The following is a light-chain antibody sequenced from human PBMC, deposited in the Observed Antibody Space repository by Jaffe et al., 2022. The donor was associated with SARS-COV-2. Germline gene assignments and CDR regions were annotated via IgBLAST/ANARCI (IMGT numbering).Light chain of an antibody. CDR3: NSYTSSRIPV. CDR2: DVN. J-gene: IGLJ3*02. CDR1: SSDVGGYNY. Sequence: QSALTQPASVSGSPGQSITISCTGTSSDVGGYNYVSWYQHHPGEAPKLIIFDVNNRPSGVSNRFSGSKSGNTASLTISGLQAEDEGDYYCNSYTSSRIPVFGGGTKLTVV. V-gene: IGLV2-14*03.